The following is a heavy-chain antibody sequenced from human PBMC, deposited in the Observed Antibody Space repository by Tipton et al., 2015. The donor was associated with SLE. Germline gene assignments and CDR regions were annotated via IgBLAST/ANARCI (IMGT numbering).Heavy chain of an antibody. V-gene: IGHV4-34*01. CDR1: GGSFSGYY. Sequence: LRLSCAVYGGSFSGYYWSWIRQPPGKGLEWIGEINHSGSTNYNPSLKSRVTISVDTSKNQFSLKLSSVTAADTAVYYCARLTIFGVVIISNYYYYMDVWGKGTTVTVSS. CDR2: INHSGST. J-gene: IGHJ6*03. CDR3: ARLTIFGVVIISNYYYYMDV. D-gene: IGHD3-3*01.